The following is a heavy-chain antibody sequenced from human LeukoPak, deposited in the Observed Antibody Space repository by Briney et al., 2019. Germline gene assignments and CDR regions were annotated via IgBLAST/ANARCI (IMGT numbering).Heavy chain of an antibody. CDR2: INPNSGGT. D-gene: IGHD2/OR15-2a*01. CDR3: ARALSGAYGAFDI. J-gene: IGHJ3*02. V-gene: IGHV1-2*02. CDR1: GYTFTGYY. Sequence: RASVKVSCKASGYTFTGYYMHWVRQAPGQGLEWMGWINPNSGGTNYAQKFQGRVTMTRDTSISTAYMELSRLRSDDTAVYYCARALSGAYGAFDIWGQGTMVTVSS.